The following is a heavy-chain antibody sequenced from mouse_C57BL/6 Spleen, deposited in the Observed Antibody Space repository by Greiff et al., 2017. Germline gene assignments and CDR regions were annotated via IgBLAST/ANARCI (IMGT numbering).Heavy chain of an antibody. D-gene: IGHD2-1*01. CDR3: ARYGNYLDY. V-gene: IGHV1-82*01. J-gene: IGHJ2*01. CDR2: IYPGDGDT. CDR1: GYAFSSSW. Sequence: QVQLQQSGPELVKPGASVTISCKASGYAFSSSWLNWVKQRPGKGLEWIGRIYPGDGDTNYNGKLKGKATLTADKSSSTAYIQLSSLTSEDSAVYFFARYGNYLDYWGQGTTPTVSS.